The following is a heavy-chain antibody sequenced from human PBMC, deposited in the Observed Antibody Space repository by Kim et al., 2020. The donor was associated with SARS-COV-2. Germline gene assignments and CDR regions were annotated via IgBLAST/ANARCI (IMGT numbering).Heavy chain of an antibody. J-gene: IGHJ6*03. V-gene: IGHV5-51*01. CDR2: AYVGDSDA. CDR3: ARHVRYTGYYYMDV. CDR1: GYNFNRYW. D-gene: IGHD5-12*01. Sequence: GESLKMSCTGSGYNFNRYWIGWVRQMPGKGLEWIGIAYVGDSDARYSPTFQGQVTISTDKSISTAYLQWSSLKASDTATYYCARHVRYTGYYYMDVWGNGTAVTVSS.